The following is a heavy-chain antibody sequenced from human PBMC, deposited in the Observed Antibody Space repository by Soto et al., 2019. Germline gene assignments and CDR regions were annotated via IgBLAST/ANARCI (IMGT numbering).Heavy chain of an antibody. CDR1: GFTFGGYD. D-gene: IGHD3-10*01. V-gene: IGHV3-13*04. CDR3: ARGSTMVRGVILDAFDI. J-gene: IGHJ3*02. Sequence: GGSLRLSYAASGFTFGGYDVHWVRQATGKGLEWVSAIGTAGDTYYPGSVKGRFTISRENAKNSLYLQMNSLRAGDTAVYYCARGSTMVRGVILDAFDIWGQGTPVTVSS. CDR2: IGTAGDT.